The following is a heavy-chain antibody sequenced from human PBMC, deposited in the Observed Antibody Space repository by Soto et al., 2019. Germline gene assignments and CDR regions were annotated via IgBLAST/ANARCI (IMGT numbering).Heavy chain of an antibody. Sequence: PGESLKISCKGSGYSFTSYWITWVRQMPGKDLEWMGRIDPSDSYTKYSPSFQGHVIISADKSISTAYLQWSSLKASDTAMYYCARPLLGSGSYYYYAMDVWGQGTTVTVSS. CDR1: GYSFTSYW. CDR3: ARPLLGSGSYYYYAMDV. D-gene: IGHD3-10*01. J-gene: IGHJ6*02. CDR2: IDPSDSYT. V-gene: IGHV5-10-1*01.